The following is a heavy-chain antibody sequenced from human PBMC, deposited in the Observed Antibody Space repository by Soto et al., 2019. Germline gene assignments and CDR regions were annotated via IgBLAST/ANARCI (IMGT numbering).Heavy chain of an antibody. CDR3: AADYLRHNSLNGYYYSYGMDV. Sequence: PGGSLRLSCAASGITCSTSAMSWGRRAPGKGLEWVSTIGSNGADKQYADFVKGRFTVSRDSSKSTLSLQMNSLRAEDTAVYYCAADYLRHNSLNGYYYSYGMDVWGQGTTVTVSS. V-gene: IGHV3-23*01. D-gene: IGHD4-17*01. J-gene: IGHJ6*02. CDR2: IGSNGADK. CDR1: GITCSTSA.